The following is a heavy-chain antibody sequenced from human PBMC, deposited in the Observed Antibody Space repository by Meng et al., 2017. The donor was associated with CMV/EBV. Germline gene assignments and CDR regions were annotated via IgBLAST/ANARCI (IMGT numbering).Heavy chain of an antibody. V-gene: IGHV3-21*02. CDR2: ISSSSSYI. CDR1: GITFSSYS. J-gene: IGHJ4*02. Sequence: EVPVVESGGGLVMTGGSLSLAYAASGITFSSYSMSWVRQAPGKGLEWVSSISSSSSYIFYADSVKGRFTISRNNAKNSMYLQMNSLRAEDTAVYYCARGGYWGQGTLVTVSS. CDR3: ARGGY.